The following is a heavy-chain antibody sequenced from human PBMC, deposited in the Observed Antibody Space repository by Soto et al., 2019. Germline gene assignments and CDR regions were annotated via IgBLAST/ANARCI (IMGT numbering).Heavy chain of an antibody. CDR1: GITFSSCG. CDR2: IWYDGSNK. V-gene: IGHV3-33*01. CDR3: ASTSH. J-gene: IGHJ4*02. Sequence: QVQLVESGGGVVHPGRSLRLSCAASGITFSSCGMHWVRQAPGKGLEWVAVIWYDGSNKYYADSVKGRFTISRDNSKNMVYLQMNSLRVEDTAVYHCASTSHWGQGTLVTVSS.